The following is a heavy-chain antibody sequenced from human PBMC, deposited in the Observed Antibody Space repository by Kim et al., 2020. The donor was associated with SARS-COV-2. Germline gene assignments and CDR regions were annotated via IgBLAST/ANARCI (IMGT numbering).Heavy chain of an antibody. Sequence: FTISRDNAKNSLYLQMNSLRAEDTAVYYCARVVGYCSSTSCSRPGHAFDYWGQGTLVTVSS. CDR3: ARVVGYCSSTSCSRPGHAFDY. J-gene: IGHJ4*02. D-gene: IGHD2-2*01. V-gene: IGHV3-11*06.